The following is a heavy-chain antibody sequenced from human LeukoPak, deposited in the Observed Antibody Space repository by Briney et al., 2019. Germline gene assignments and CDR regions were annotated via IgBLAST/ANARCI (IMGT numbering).Heavy chain of an antibody. D-gene: IGHD3-10*01. CDR2: ISYDGPNQ. CDR3: ARVKYESGTHYFDY. J-gene: IGHJ4*02. Sequence: GGSLRLSCAASGFTFNSYGMHWVRPAPGKGLAWVAVISYDGPNQYYADSVKGRFTISRENAKNSLYLQMNSLRAGDTAVYYCARVKYESGTHYFDYWGQGTLVTVSS. V-gene: IGHV3-30*03. CDR1: GFTFNSYG.